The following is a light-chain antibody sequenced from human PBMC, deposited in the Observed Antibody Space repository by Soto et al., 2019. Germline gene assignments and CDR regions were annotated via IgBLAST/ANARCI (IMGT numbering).Light chain of an antibody. Sequence: QSVLTQPASVSGSPGQSITISCTGTSSDVGGYNYVSWYQQHPGKAPKLMIYDVSTRPSGVSDRFSGSKSGNTASLTISGLQADDEADYYCSSYTSSSTLYVFGTGTKLTVL. CDR2: DVS. J-gene: IGLJ1*01. CDR3: SSYTSSSTLYV. CDR1: SSDVGGYNY. V-gene: IGLV2-14*01.